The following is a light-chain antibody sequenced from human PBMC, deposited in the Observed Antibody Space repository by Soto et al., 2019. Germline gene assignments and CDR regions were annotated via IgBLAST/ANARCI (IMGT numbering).Light chain of an antibody. CDR2: GAS. J-gene: IGKJ1*01. CDR1: QSVSSSY. Sequence: EIVLTQSPGTLSLSPGERATLSCRASQSVSSSYLAWYQQKLGQAPRLLIYGASSRATGIPDWFSGSGSGTDFTLTISRLEPEDFAVYYCQQYGSLPWTFDQGTKVEIK. CDR3: QQYGSLPWT. V-gene: IGKV3-20*01.